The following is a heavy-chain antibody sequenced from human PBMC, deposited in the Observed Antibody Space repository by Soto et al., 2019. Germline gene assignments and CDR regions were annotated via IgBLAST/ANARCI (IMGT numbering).Heavy chain of an antibody. D-gene: IGHD3-16*01. Sequence: EVQLVESGGGLVKPGGSLRLSCAASGFTFSSYSMNWVRQAPGKGLEWVSSISSSSSYIYYADSVKGRFTISRDNAKNALYVEMNSLSAEDTAVYYCARGGHFFDLWGRGTLVTVSS. CDR2: ISSSSSYI. CDR1: GFTFSSYS. J-gene: IGHJ2*01. CDR3: ARGGHFFDL. V-gene: IGHV3-21*01.